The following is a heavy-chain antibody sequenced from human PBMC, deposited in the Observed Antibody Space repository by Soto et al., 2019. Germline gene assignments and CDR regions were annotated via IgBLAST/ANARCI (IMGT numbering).Heavy chain of an antibody. CDR2: ISGSGGST. J-gene: IGHJ1*01. CDR1: GFTFSSYA. D-gene: IGHD2-15*01. CDR3: AKDRRACSGGSCYSRSLYFQH. Sequence: GGSLRLSCAASGFTFSSYAMSWVRQAPGKGLEWVSAISGSGGSTYYADSVKGRFTISRDNSKNTLYLQMNSLRAEDTAVYYCAKDRRACSGGSCYSRSLYFQHWGQGTLVTVSS. V-gene: IGHV3-23*01.